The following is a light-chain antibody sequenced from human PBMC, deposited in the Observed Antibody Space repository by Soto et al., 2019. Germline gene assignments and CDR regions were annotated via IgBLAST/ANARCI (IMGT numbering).Light chain of an antibody. Sequence: EIVLTQSPGTLSLSPGEGATLSCRASQSVGNNYLAWYQQKPGQAPRFLMYDASTRATGIPDRFSGSGSGTDFTLTISRLESEDFAVYYCQQSGRTPLTFGGGTKVEIK. J-gene: IGKJ4*01. CDR2: DAS. V-gene: IGKV3-20*01. CDR3: QQSGRTPLT. CDR1: QSVGNNY.